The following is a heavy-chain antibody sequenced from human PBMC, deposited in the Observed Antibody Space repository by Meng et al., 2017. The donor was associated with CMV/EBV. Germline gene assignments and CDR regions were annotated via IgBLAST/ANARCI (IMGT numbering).Heavy chain of an antibody. CDR1: GFTFSSYS. CDR2: ISSSSSYI. CDR3: ARRRGRHSGGGSYYFDY. Sequence: GESLKISCAASGFTFSSYSMNWVRQAPGKGLEWVSSISSSSSYIYYADSVKGRFTISRDNAKNSLYLQMNSLRAEDTAVYYCARRRGRHSGGGSYYFDYWGQGTLVTVSS. V-gene: IGHV3-21*01. D-gene: IGHD4-23*01. J-gene: IGHJ4*02.